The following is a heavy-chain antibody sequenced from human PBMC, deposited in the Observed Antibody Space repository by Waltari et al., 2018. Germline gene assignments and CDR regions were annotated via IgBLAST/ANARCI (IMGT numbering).Heavy chain of an antibody. V-gene: IGHV3-7*03. CDR3: ARDPLRRYDY. CDR1: GFXLSAXX. D-gene: IGHD4-17*01. J-gene: IGHJ4*02. CDR2: INEDGSKR. Sequence: EXQLVESGGGLVQPXGSLRRSCAASGFXLSAXXTCWVRQAPGKGLEWVATINEDGSKRYYVDSVKGRFTISRDNGKNSVYVQMNSLRAEDMAVYYCARDPLRRYDYWGQGTLVTVSS.